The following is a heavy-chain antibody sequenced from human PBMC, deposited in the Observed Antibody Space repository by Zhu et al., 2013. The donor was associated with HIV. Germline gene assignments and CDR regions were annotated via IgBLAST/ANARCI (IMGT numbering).Heavy chain of an antibody. J-gene: IGHJ4*02. Sequence: QVQLVQSGAEVKKPGASMKVSCKASGYTFSSFYIHWVRQAPGQGLEWMGLINPRGGGTIYAQKFQGRVTMTRDTSTNRVNMELSSLTSEDTAVYYCAREVRGSGSYSFDYWGQGTLVTVSS. CDR1: GYTFSSFY. V-gene: IGHV1-46*01. CDR2: INPRGGGT. D-gene: IGHD3-10*01. CDR3: AREVRGSGSYSFDY.